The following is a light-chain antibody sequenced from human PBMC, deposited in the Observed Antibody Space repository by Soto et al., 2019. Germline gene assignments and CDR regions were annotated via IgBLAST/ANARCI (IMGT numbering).Light chain of an antibody. V-gene: IGKV3-20*01. CDR2: GAS. J-gene: IGKJ3*01. CDR1: QSVSSNY. CDR3: QHFGSSSFT. Sequence: EIVLTQSPGTLSLSPGERATLSCRASQSVSSNYLAWYQQKPVQAPRLLIYGASTRATGIPDRFSGSGSGTDFTLTISRLEPDDFAVYYCQHFGSSSFTFGPGTKVDIK.